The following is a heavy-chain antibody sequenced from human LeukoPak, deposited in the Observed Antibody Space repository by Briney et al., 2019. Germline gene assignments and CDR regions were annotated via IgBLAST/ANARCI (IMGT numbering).Heavy chain of an antibody. V-gene: IGHV3-33*01. CDR1: GFTFSSYG. CDR2: IWYDGSNK. J-gene: IGHJ4*02. Sequence: GRSLRLPCAASGFTFSSYGMHWVRQAPGKGLEWVAVIWYDGSNKYYADSVKGRFTISRDNSKNTLYLQMNSLRAEDTAVYYCARDPSSGGYSYGSWISPRGYYFDYWGQGTLVTVSS. D-gene: IGHD5-18*01. CDR3: ARDPSSGGYSYGSWISPRGYYFDY.